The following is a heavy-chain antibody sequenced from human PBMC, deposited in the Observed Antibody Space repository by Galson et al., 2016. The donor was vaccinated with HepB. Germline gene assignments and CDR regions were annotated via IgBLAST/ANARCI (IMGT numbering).Heavy chain of an antibody. V-gene: IGHV3-30*18. CDR3: AKVGYSRSRYGTWDSNYGVDV. Sequence: SLRLSCAASGFSLSGFAMHWVRQAPGKGLEWVAVTSYDGSHEFSDSVKGRFTISRDNSKKTLYLQMDSLRADETAVYYCAKVGYSRSRYGTWDSNYGVDVWGQGTTVTVSS. J-gene: IGHJ6*02. CDR2: TSYDGSHE. CDR1: GFSLSGFA. D-gene: IGHD6-13*01.